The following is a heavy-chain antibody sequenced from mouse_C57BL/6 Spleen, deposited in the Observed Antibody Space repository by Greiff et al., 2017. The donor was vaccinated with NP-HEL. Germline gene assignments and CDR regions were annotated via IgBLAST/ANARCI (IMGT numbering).Heavy chain of an antibody. CDR1: GFTFSSYA. D-gene: IGHD2-1*01. CDR3: ARGNLLYYAMDY. J-gene: IGHJ4*01. CDR2: ISDGGSYT. V-gene: IGHV5-4*03. Sequence: EVMLVESGGGLVKPGGSLKLSCAASGFTFSSYAMSWVRQTPEKRLEWVATISDGGSYTYYPDNVKGRFTISRDNAKNNLYLQMSHLKSEDTAMYYCARGNLLYYAMDYWGQGTSVTVSS.